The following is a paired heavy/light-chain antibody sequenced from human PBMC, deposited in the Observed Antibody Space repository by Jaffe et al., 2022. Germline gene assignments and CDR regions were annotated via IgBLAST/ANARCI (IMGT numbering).Light chain of an antibody. CDR2: AAS. V-gene: IGKV3-20*01. CDR3: QQYGSSPPT. CDR1: QSVSNRY. J-gene: IGKJ4*01. Sequence: EIVLTQSPGTLSLSPGERATLSCRASQSVSNRYLAWYQQKPGQAPRLLIYAASGRSGVIPDRFSGSGSGTDFTLTISRLEPEDFAVYYCQQYGSSPPTFGGGTKVEIK.
Heavy chain of an antibody. J-gene: IGHJ4*02. CDR3: ATRPHSDYNTRWYGVFDY. CDR2: IKQDGSEK. Sequence: EVQLVESGGGLVQPGGSLRLSCAASGFTFSNNWMSWVRQAPGKGLEWVANIKQDGSEKNYMDSVRGRFTISRDNAKNSLFLQMNNLRAEDTAVYYCATRPHSDYNTRWYGVFDYWGQGTLVTVSS. V-gene: IGHV3-7*05. D-gene: IGHD6-13*01. CDR1: GFTFSNNW.